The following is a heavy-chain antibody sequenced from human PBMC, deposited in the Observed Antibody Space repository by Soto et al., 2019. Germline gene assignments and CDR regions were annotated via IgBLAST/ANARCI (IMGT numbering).Heavy chain of an antibody. CDR1: GASISTFS. CDR3: ARGRDWHYGMNV. CDR2: ISYSGSP. Sequence: PSQTLSLTCTVSGASISTFSWSWIRQPTGRGLEWIGYISYSGSPNYLPSLKSRVTTSVDTSKSQCSLKLNSLTAANTAGYYYARGRDWHYGMNVWGQGTTVTVS. J-gene: IGHJ6*01. V-gene: IGHV4-59*01. D-gene: IGHD2-21*02.